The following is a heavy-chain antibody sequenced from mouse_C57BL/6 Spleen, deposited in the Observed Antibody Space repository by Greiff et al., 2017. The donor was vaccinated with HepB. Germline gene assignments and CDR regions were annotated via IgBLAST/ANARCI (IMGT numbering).Heavy chain of an antibody. J-gene: IGHJ1*03. V-gene: IGHV1-50*01. CDR2: IDPSDSYT. Sequence: VQLQQPGAELVKPGASVKLSCKASGYTFTSYWMQWVKQRPGQGLEWIGEIDPSDSYTNYNQKFKGKATLTVDTSSSTAYMQLSSLTSEDSAVYYCARSELRPWYFDVWGTGTTVTVSS. CDR3: ARSELRPWYFDV. D-gene: IGHD1-2*01. CDR1: GYTFTSYW.